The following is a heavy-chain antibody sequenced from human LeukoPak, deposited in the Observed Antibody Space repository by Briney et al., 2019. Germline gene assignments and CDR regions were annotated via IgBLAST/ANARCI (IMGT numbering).Heavy chain of an antibody. V-gene: IGHV4-34*01. D-gene: IGHD5-24*01. CDR2: INHNGST. J-gene: IGHJ4*02. CDR3: ARGLGEGYPDS. Sequence: PSETLSLTCAVYGGSFSGYYWSWIRQPPGKGLEWIGEINHNGSTNYNPSLKSRVTISVGTSKNQFSLKLSSVTAADTAVYYCARGLGEGYPDSWGQGTLVTVSS. CDR1: GGSFSGYY.